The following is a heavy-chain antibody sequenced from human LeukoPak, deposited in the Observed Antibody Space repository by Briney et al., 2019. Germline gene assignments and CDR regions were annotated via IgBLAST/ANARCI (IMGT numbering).Heavy chain of an antibody. CDR2: LTESGST. CDR3: AKDQKRGYSYGYLFYYYYMDV. CDR1: GFSFNNYA. D-gene: IGHD5-18*01. V-gene: IGHV3-23*01. J-gene: IGHJ6*03. Sequence: GGSLRLSCAASGFSFNNYAMSWVRQAPGRGLEWVSTLTESGSTYYADSVKGRFTMSRDNSKNTLSLQMNTLRAEDTAVYYCAKDQKRGYSYGYLFYYYYMDVWGKGTTVTISS.